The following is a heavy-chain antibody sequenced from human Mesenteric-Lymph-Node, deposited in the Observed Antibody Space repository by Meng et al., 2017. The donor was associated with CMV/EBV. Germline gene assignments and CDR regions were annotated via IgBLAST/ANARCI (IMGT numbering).Heavy chain of an antibody. CDR2: INPSGSGNT. V-gene: IGHV1-46*01. D-gene: IGHD1-14*01. Sequence: ASVKVSCKVSGNSFTSYYMHWVRQAPGQGLEWMGIINPSGSGNTGYAQKFQGRVTMTRDTAIGTAYMELTGLRSEDTAVYYCMRGAGEGGRDWFDPWGQGTLVTSPQ. CDR3: MRGAGEGGRDWFDP. CDR1: GNSFTSYY. J-gene: IGHJ5*02.